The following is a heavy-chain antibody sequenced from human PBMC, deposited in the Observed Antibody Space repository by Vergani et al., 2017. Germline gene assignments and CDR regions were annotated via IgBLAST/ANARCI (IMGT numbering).Heavy chain of an antibody. D-gene: IGHD7-27*01. J-gene: IGHJ4*02. Sequence: QVQLVESGGGVVQPGRSLRLSCAASGFTFSSYGMHWVRQAPGKGLEWVAGISYDGSNKYYADSVKGRFTISRDKSKNTLYLQMNSLRAEDTAVYYCAKTAGDEIDCGRQGTLVTVSS. CDR3: AKTAGDEIDC. CDR1: GFTFSSYG. CDR2: ISYDGSNK. V-gene: IGHV3-30*18.